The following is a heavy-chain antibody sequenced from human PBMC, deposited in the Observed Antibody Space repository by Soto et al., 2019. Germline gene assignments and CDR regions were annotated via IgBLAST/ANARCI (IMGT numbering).Heavy chain of an antibody. CDR1: GFTLRTYG. CDR2: ISYDDSKK. V-gene: IGHV3-30*18. D-gene: IGHD2-2*01. CDR3: AKGFLEYCGSTRCLAEYGMDV. Sequence: QLVESGGGVVQPGRSLRLSCAASGFTLRTYGMHWVRQAPGKGLEWVAVISYDDSKKYYAESVKGRFTISRDNSKNSLYLQMTSLRAEDTAVYYCAKGFLEYCGSTRCLAEYGMDVWGQGTTVTVSS. J-gene: IGHJ6*02.